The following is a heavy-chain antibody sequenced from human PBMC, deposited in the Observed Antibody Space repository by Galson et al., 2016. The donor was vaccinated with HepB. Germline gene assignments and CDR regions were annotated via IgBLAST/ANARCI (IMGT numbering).Heavy chain of an antibody. Sequence: SLRLSCAASGFTFSSYAMSWVRQAXGKGLEWVSSITGSADSTYYADSVKGRFTISRHNSKNTLYLQMNSLRAEDTAVYYCAKGHCSGGTCVYFDSWGPGTLVTVSS. D-gene: IGHD2-15*01. CDR2: ITGSADST. J-gene: IGHJ4*02. CDR1: GFTFSSYA. V-gene: IGHV3-23*01. CDR3: AKGHCSGGTCVYFDS.